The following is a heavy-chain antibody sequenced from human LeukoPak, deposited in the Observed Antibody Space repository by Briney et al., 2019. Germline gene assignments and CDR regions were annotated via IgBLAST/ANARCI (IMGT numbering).Heavy chain of an antibody. D-gene: IGHD5-18*01. J-gene: IGHJ4*02. CDR3: ARAPRGYSSDY. Sequence: SETLSLTCTVSGGSISSYYWSWIRQPPGKGLEWNGYIYYSGSNNYNPSLKSRVTISVDTSKNQFSLKLSSVTAADTAVYYCARAPRGYSSDYWGQGTLVTVSS. CDR2: IYYSGSN. V-gene: IGHV4-59*01. CDR1: GGSISSYY.